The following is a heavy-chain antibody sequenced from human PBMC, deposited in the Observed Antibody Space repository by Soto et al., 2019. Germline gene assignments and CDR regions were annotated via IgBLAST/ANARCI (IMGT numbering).Heavy chain of an antibody. CDR2: GYYSGST. CDR1: GTSMSGHF. V-gene: IGHV4-59*11. D-gene: IGHD3-10*01. Sequence: QVQLQESGPGLVKASETLSLTCTVSGTSMSGHFWSWMRQPPGKGLEWIGYGYYSGSTLYNPSLTSRVTISLVTSKNHFSLRLNSVTSADTAVYYCARGVYLSLVRTGWFDPWGQGTLVTVSS. J-gene: IGHJ5*02. CDR3: ARGVYLSLVRTGWFDP.